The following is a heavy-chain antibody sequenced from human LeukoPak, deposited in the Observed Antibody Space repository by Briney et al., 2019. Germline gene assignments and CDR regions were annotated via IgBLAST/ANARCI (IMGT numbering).Heavy chain of an antibody. CDR1: GYTFTGHY. Sequence: ASVKVSCKASGYTFTGHYMHWVRQAPGQGLEWMGWINPNSGGTNYAQKFQGRVTMTRDTSISTAYMELSRLRSDDTAVYYCAREGDYDFWSGRDYYYYYYMDVWGKGTTVTVSS. CDR3: AREGDYDFWSGRDYYYYYYMDV. D-gene: IGHD3-3*01. CDR2: INPNSGGT. V-gene: IGHV1-2*02. J-gene: IGHJ6*03.